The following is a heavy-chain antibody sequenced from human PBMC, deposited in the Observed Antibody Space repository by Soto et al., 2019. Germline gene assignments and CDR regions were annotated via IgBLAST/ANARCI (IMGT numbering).Heavy chain of an antibody. Sequence: SETLSLSCTVSGASINNNDYYWSWIRQTPGKGLEWIGYVYYSGSTDYIPSLKSRLSMSIDKSQNRFTLKLNSVTAADTATYYCARMSYFYDKWYFDLWGRGTLVTVSS. J-gene: IGHJ2*01. CDR3: ARMSYFYDKWYFDL. D-gene: IGHD3-22*01. V-gene: IGHV4-30-4*01. CDR1: GASINNNDYY. CDR2: VYYSGST.